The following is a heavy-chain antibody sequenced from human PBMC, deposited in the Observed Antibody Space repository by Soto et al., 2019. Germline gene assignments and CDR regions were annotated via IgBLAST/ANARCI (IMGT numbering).Heavy chain of an antibody. Sequence: SETLSLTCAVSGGSISSGGYSWTWIRQPPGKGLEWVGHTYHTGTAYYSPSLKSRVTISLDTSKNQFSLKLSSVTAADTAIYYCASLNFDILTGYYAFDLWGQGTMVTVSS. J-gene: IGHJ3*01. D-gene: IGHD3-9*01. CDR1: GGSISSGGYS. V-gene: IGHV4-30-2*01. CDR2: TYHTGTA. CDR3: ASLNFDILTGYYAFDL.